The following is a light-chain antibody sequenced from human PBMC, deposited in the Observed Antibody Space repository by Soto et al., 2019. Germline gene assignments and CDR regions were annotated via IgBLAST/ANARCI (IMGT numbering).Light chain of an antibody. V-gene: IGKV3-20*01. CDR1: QSVSSNY. Sequence: EIVLTQSPGTLSLSPGERATLSCRASQSVSSNYLAWYQQKPAQAPRLLIYGASSRATGIPDRFSGSGSGTEFTLTISRLEPEDFAVFYCQQYGSSPRTFGQGTKVEI. CDR3: QQYGSSPRT. CDR2: GAS. J-gene: IGKJ1*01.